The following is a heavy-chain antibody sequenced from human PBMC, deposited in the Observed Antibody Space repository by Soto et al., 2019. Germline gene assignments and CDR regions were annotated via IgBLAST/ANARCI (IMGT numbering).Heavy chain of an antibody. CDR3: ARGPPVYYYDSSGEGYFDY. J-gene: IGHJ4*02. D-gene: IGHD3-22*01. CDR1: GGSISSGGYY. V-gene: IGHV4-31*03. Sequence: QVQLQESGPGLVKPSQTLSLTCTVSGGSISSGGYYWSWIRQHPGKGLEWIGYIYYSGSTYYNPSLKRRVTISVDTSKNQFSLKLSSVTAADTAVYYCARGPPVYYYDSSGEGYFDYWGQGTLVTVSS. CDR2: IYYSGST.